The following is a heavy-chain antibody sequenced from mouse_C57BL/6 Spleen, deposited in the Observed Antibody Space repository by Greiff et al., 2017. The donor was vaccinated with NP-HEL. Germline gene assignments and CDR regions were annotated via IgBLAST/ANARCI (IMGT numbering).Heavy chain of an antibody. D-gene: IGHD2-1*01. Sequence: ESGPGLVKPSQSLSLTCSVTGYSITSGYYWNWIRQFPGNKLEWMGYISYDGSNNYNPSLKNRISITRDTSKNQFFLKLNSVTTEDTATYYCARGGLLWSPYYFDYWGQGTTLTVSS. CDR3: ARGGLLWSPYYFDY. V-gene: IGHV3-6*01. J-gene: IGHJ2*01. CDR2: ISYDGSN. CDR1: GYSITSGYY.